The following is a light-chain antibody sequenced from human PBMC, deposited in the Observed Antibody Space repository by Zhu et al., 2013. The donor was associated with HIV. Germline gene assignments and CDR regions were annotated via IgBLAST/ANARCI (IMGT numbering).Light chain of an antibody. CDR2: DAS. CDR3: QHRSSWSLT. CDR1: QGVGNY. J-gene: IGKJ4*01. V-gene: IGKV3-11*01. Sequence: IVLTQSPVILSLSPGERATLSCRATQGVGNYLAWYQQKPGQTPRLLMYDASNRAAGVPDRFRGSGSGTDFTLTISSLEPEDFAVYYCQHRSSWSLTFGGGTKVEIK.